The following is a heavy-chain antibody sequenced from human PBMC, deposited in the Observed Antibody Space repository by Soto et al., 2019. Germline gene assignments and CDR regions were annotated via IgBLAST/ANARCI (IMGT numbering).Heavy chain of an antibody. CDR2: INSRSTYT. CDR1: GFTFGDFD. CDR3: ARDLEGYYADV. J-gene: IGHJ4*02. D-gene: IGHD3-22*01. Sequence: QVHLVESGGGLVKPGGSLRLSCVASGFTFGDFDMSWMRQAPGKGLEWISHINSRSTYTNYADSVKGRFTVSRDNAKNSLSLQMSSLRVEDTAVYYCARDLEGYYADVWGPGTLVSV. V-gene: IGHV3-11*06.